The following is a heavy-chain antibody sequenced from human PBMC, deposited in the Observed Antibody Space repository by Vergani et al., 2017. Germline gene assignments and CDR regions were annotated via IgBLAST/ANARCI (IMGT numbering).Heavy chain of an antibody. J-gene: IGHJ4*01. CDR1: GFTFDNYA. D-gene: IGHD2/OR15-2a*01. Sequence: EVHLLESGGGLIQPGGSLRISCAASGFTFDNYAMTWVRHTPGKGLQWVSSISGPGLSTYYADSVKGRFSISRDNSKNTVFLEMHSLRAEDTAIYYCVKEKIDLGSYFFDSWGHGILVTVSS. CDR2: ISGPGLST. CDR3: VKEKIDLGSYFFDS. V-gene: IGHV3-23*01.